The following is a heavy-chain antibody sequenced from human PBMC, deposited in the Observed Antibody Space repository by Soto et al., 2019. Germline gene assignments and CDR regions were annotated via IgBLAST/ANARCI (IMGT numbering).Heavy chain of an antibody. J-gene: IGHJ6*02. V-gene: IGHV2-5*02. CDR2: IYWDDDK. CDR1: GFSLSTTGVG. CDR3: VQSRCGGDCLQSYSSHSYYGLDV. D-gene: IGHD2-21*02. Sequence: SGPTLVNPTQTLTLTCSFSGFSLSTTGVGVGWIRQPPGKALEWLALIYWDDDKRYNPSLNSRLTITKDTSKNQVVLAMTNMDTVDTATYYCVQSRCGGDCLQSYSSHSYYGLDVWGQGTTVTVSS.